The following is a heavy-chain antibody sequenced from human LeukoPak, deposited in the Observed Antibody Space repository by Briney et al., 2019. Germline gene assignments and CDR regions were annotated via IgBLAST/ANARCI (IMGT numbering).Heavy chain of an antibody. J-gene: IGHJ4*02. D-gene: IGHD3-3*01. V-gene: IGHV4-59*01. CDR3: ARGAVTSTIFGVVVDSFDY. Sequence: SETLSLTCTVSAGSISSYYWSWIRQPPGKGLEWIGDIYNSGSTNYNPSLKSRVTISVDTSKNQFSLKLSSVTAADTAVYYCARGAVTSTIFGVVVDSFDYWGQGTLVTVSS. CDR2: IYNSGST. CDR1: AGSISSYY.